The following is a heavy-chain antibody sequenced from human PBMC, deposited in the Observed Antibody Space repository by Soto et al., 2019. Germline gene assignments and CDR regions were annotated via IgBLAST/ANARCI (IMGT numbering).Heavy chain of an antibody. CDR2: IWSDGSNK. CDR1: GFTFSSNG. V-gene: IGHV3-33*01. CDR3: ARDGSNKPGFYYWMDA. J-gene: IGHJ6*02. D-gene: IGHD4-4*01. Sequence: QVQLVESGGGVVQPGRSLRLSCAASGFTFSSNGMHWVRQAPGKGLEWVASIWSDGSNKYSADSVKGRFTISRDNSKNTMYLKMESLRAEYTAVYYCARDGSNKPGFYYWMDAWGQGTTVSVSS.